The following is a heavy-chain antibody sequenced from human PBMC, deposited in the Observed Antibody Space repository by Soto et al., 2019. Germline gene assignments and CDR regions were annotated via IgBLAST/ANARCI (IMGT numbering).Heavy chain of an antibody. CDR2: ISSNNNRTYYSK. V-gene: IGHV3-21*01. CDR1: GFSFNSYS. J-gene: IGHJ4*02. Sequence: PGGSLRLSCAASGFSFNSYSMNWVRQAPGKGLEWVSSISSNNNRTYYSKHYADSVTGRFTISRDTARMSLYLHMDSLRAEDTGVYYCVRFRREYGSKPYSFDSWGLGTLVTVSS. CDR3: VRFRREYGSKPYSFDS. D-gene: IGHD2-2*01.